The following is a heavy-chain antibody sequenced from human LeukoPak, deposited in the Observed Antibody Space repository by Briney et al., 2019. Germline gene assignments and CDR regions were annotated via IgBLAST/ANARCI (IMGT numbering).Heavy chain of an antibody. V-gene: IGHV4-59*12. Sequence: YPSETLSLTCTVSGGSISSYYWSWIRQPPGKGLEWIGYIYYSGSTNYNPSLKSRVTISVDTSKNQFSLKLSSVTAADTAVYYCASWGYYDSTGPVRFWGQGTMVTVSS. CDR1: GGSISSYY. CDR2: IYYSGST. D-gene: IGHD3-22*01. J-gene: IGHJ3*01. CDR3: ASWGYYDSTGPVRF.